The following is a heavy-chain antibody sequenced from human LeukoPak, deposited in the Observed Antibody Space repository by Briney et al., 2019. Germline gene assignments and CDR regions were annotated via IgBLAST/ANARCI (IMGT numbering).Heavy chain of an antibody. V-gene: IGHV4-38-2*02. Sequence: SETLSITCAVSGYCISRGNYLDWIGQPPGKRLEWIGSMYHSGSTYYNLSLKSRVTISVDTSKNQFSLKLSSVTAADTAVYYCVRDSKCTSASCYPFDYWGQGTPVTVSS. D-gene: IGHD2-2*01. CDR3: VRDSKCTSASCYPFDY. CDR1: GYCISRGNY. CDR2: MYHSGST. J-gene: IGHJ4*02.